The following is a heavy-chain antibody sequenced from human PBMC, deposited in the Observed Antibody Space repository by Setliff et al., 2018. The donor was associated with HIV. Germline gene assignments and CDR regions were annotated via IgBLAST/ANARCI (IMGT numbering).Heavy chain of an antibody. V-gene: IGHV4-34*01. Sequence: SETLSLTCAVYGGSFSGYYWSWIRQPPGKGLEWIGEVNHSGSTNYNPSLKSRVTISVDTSKNQFSLKLSSVTAADTAVYYCARAYGDYGHYYYYLDVWAKGPRSPSP. J-gene: IGHJ6*03. CDR2: VNHSGST. CDR1: GGSFSGYY. CDR3: ARAYGDYGHYYYYLDV. D-gene: IGHD4-17*01.